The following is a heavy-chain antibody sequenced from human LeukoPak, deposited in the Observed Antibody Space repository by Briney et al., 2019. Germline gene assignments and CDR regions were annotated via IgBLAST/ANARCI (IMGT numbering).Heavy chain of an antibody. CDR2: IYWSSSGT. D-gene: IGHD6-13*01. J-gene: IGHJ5*02. V-gene: IGHV3-9*02. CDR1: GFNSEDHA. CDR3: AKQRSYSSSWHKFDP. Sequence: GGSLRLSCVVSGFNSEDHAMHWVRQAPGKGLEWVSGIYWSSSGTGYADSVKGRFTVSRDSAKNSLYLQMNSLRPEDTAVYYCAKQRSYSSSWHKFDPWGQGTLVTVSS.